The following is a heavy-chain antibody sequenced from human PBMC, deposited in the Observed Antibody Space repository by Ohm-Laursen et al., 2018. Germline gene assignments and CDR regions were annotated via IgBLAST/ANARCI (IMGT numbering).Heavy chain of an antibody. Sequence: SLRLSCAASGLTFDDYAMHWVRQAPGKGLEWVSGISWNSGSIGYADSVKGRFTISRDNAKNSLYLQMNSLRAEDTALYYCAKESLSGSYSYWGQGTLVTVSS. D-gene: IGHD3-10*01. V-gene: IGHV3-9*01. J-gene: IGHJ4*02. CDR3: AKESLSGSYSY. CDR2: ISWNSGSI. CDR1: GLTFDDYA.